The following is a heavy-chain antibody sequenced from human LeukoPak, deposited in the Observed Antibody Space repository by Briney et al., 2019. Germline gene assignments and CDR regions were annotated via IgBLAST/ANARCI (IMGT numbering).Heavy chain of an antibody. D-gene: IGHD3-22*01. CDR2: IIPIFGTA. V-gene: IGHV1-69*05. J-gene: IGHJ1*01. CDR3: AKGLHYYDSSGYYRAEYFQH. Sequence: GASVKVSCKASGGTFSSYAISWVRQAPGQGLEWMGGIIPIFGTANYAQKFQGRVTITTDESTSTAYMELSSLRAEDTAVYYCAKGLHYYDSSGYYRAEYFQHWGQGTLVTVSS. CDR1: GGTFSSYA.